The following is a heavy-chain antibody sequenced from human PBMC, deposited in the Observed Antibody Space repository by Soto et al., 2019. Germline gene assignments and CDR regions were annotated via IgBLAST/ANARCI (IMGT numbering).Heavy chain of an antibody. Sequence: GGSLRLSCAASGFTFSSYAMHWVRQAPGKGLEWVAVISYDGSNKYYADSVKGRFTISRDNSKNTLYLQMNSLRAEDTAVYYCARGHTPDTLVGATGADYWGQGTLVTVSS. CDR3: ARGHTPDTLVGATGADY. D-gene: IGHD1-26*01. CDR1: GFTFSSYA. J-gene: IGHJ4*02. CDR2: ISYDGSNK. V-gene: IGHV3-30-3*01.